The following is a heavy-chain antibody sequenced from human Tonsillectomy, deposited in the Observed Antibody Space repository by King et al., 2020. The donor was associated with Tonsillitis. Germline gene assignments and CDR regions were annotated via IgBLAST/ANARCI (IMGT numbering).Heavy chain of an antibody. D-gene: IGHD3-3*02. CDR2: IWYDGYNK. CDR3: ARGLLSSLSALDI. Sequence: HLKESGGGVVQSGRSLRVSCAASGFTFSSYGMHWVRQAPGKGLEWVAVIWYDGYNKDYADSVNGRFTISRDNSKNTLYLQMNSLRAEDKAVYYCARGLLSSLSALDIWGQGTMVTVSS. V-gene: IGHV3-33*01. J-gene: IGHJ3*02. CDR1: GFTFSSYG.